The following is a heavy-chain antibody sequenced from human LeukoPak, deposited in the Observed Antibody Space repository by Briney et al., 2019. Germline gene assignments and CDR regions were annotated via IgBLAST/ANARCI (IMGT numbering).Heavy chain of an antibody. CDR2: INHSGST. J-gene: IGHJ6*02. V-gene: IGHV4-34*01. CDR3: ARGSPAKYYDFWSGYSRSYYYYYGMDV. Sequence: SETLSLTCAVYGGSFSGYYWSWIRQPPGKGLEWIGEINHSGSTNYNPSLKSRVTISVDTSKNQFSLKLSSVTAADTAVYYCARGSPAKYYDFWSGYSRSYYYYYGMDVWGQGTMVTVSS. CDR1: GGSFSGYY. D-gene: IGHD3-3*01.